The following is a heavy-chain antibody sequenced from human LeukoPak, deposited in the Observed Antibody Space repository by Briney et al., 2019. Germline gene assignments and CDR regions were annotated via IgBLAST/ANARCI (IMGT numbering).Heavy chain of an antibody. J-gene: IGHJ4*02. V-gene: IGHV1-46*01. CDR3: ARVVDYDYVWGSLNFDY. CDR1: GYIFTSYY. Sequence: ASVKVSCKASGYIFTSYYMHWVRQAPGQGLEWMGIINPSGGSTSYAQKFQGRVTMTRDTSTSTVYMELSSLRSEDTAVYYCARVVDYDYVWGSLNFDYWGQGTLVTVSS. D-gene: IGHD3-16*01. CDR2: INPSGGST.